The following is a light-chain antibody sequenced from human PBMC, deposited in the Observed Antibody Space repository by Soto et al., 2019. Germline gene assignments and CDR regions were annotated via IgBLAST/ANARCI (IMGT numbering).Light chain of an antibody. CDR2: GAS. V-gene: IGKV3-20*01. CDR3: QQYCVTPPNS. CDR1: QIVSSTY. Sequence: EIVLTQSPGTLSLSPGERATLSCRASQIVSSTYLAWFQQKPCQAPRLLIYGASTRATGIPDRFSGSGSGTDSTLTISGLEPEDFALYYCQQYCVTPPNSFGGGTKVEV. J-gene: IGKJ4*01.